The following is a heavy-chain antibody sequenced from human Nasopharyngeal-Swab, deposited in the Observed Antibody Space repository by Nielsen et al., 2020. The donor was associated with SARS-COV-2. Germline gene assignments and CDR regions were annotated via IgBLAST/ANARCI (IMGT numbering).Heavy chain of an antibody. V-gene: IGHV4-59*01. J-gene: IGHJ4*02. CDR3: ARCVDSPSDRGFDY. D-gene: IGHD3-10*01. Sequence: SDTLSLTCTVSGGSISSYYWSWIRQPPGKGLEWIGYIHYSGSTNYNPSLKSRATISVDTSKNQFSLKLSSVTAADTAVYYCARCVDSPSDRGFDYWGQGTLVTVSS. CDR1: GGSISSYY. CDR2: IHYSGST.